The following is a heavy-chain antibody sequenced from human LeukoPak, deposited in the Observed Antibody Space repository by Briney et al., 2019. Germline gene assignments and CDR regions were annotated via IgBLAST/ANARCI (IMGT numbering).Heavy chain of an antibody. Sequence: ASVKVSCKASGYIYTSYGINWVRQAPGQGLEWMGWISAYNGNTNYAQKLQGRVTMTTDTSTSTAYMELRSLRSDDTAVYYCARVRYYDILTAIGDYYYYGMDVWGQGTTVTVSS. CDR1: GYIYTSYG. CDR2: ISAYNGNT. D-gene: IGHD3-9*01. V-gene: IGHV1-18*01. J-gene: IGHJ6*02. CDR3: ARVRYYDILTAIGDYYYYGMDV.